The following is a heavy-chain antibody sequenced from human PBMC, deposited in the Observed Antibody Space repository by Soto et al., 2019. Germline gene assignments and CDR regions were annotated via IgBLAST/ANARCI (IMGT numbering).Heavy chain of an antibody. Sequence: VQLVQSGGEVKQPGASVKVSCKTSGYTFTSYGISWVRQAPGQGLEWMGWISGYNGDPKYVQKFQGRVTLTTDTSTNTAYMEVRSLRSDDTAVYYCARDWVGDLAYWGQGTLVTVSS. D-gene: IGHD3-10*01. J-gene: IGHJ4*02. CDR2: ISGYNGDP. V-gene: IGHV1-18*01. CDR1: GYTFTSYG. CDR3: ARDWVGDLAY.